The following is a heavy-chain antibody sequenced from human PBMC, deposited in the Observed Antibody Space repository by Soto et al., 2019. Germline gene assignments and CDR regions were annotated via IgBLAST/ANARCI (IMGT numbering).Heavy chain of an antibody. CDR1: GDSVSSNSAA. CDR2: TYYRSKWYN. CDR3: AKDMWIQLWLPGWFDP. D-gene: IGHD5-18*01. V-gene: IGHV6-1*01. Sequence: SQTLSLTCAISGDSVSSNSAAWNWIRQSPSRGLECLGRTYYRSKWYNDYALAVKSRITINPDTSKNQFSLQLNSVTPEDTAVYYCAKDMWIQLWLPGWFDPWGQGTLVTVSS. J-gene: IGHJ5*02.